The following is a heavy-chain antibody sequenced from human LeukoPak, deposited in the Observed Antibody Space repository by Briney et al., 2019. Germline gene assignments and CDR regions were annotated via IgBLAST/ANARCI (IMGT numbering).Heavy chain of an antibody. V-gene: IGHV3-21*01. CDR3: VRDTENIGYDAFEF. CDR2: ISSSSSYI. Sequence: GGSLRLSCAASGFTFSSYSMNWVRQAPGKGLEWVSSISSSSSYIYYADSVRGRFTISRDNAKNSLYLQMNSLRAEDTAVYYCVRDTENIGYDAFEFWGHGTLVTVSS. J-gene: IGHJ5*01. CDR1: GFTFSSYS. D-gene: IGHD2/OR15-2a*01.